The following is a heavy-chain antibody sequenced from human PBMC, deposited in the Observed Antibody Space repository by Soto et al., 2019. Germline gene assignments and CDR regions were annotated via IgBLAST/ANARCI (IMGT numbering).Heavy chain of an antibody. D-gene: IGHD2-2*01. V-gene: IGHV1-69*12. CDR3: ASQLTGDFYYTGMDV. Sequence: QVQLVQSGAEVKKPGSSVKVSCKASGGTFSSYAISWVRQAPGQGLEWMGGIIPIFGTADYAQKFQGRVTVTADEAPSTAYMALSSLLSADTAVYYCASQLTGDFYYTGMDVWGQGTTVTVSS. CDR2: IIPIFGTA. CDR1: GGTFSSYA. J-gene: IGHJ6*02.